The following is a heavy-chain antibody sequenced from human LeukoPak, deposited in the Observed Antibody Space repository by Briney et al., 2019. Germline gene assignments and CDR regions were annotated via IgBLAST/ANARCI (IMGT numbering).Heavy chain of an antibody. CDR3: ARDLGYSSGHPFDY. J-gene: IGHJ4*02. V-gene: IGHV3-33*08. D-gene: IGHD6-19*01. CDR2: IWYDGSNK. CDR1: GFTFSSYG. Sequence: GGSLRLSCAASGFTFSSYGMHWVRQAPGKGLEWVALIWYDGSNKYYADSVKGRFTISRDNSKNTLYLQMNSLRAEDTAVYYCARDLGYSSGHPFDYWGQGTLVTVSS.